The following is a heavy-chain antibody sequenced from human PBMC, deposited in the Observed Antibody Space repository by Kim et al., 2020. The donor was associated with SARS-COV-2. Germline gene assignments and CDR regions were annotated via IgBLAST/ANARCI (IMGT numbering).Heavy chain of an antibody. CDR3: ARHLRNWYFDL. V-gene: IGHV4-39*01. Sequence: SETLSLTCTVSGGSISSSSYYWGWIRQPPGKWLEWVATIYYSGNTYYNPSLKSRVTISVDTSKNQFSLKLSSVPAPDTAVYYCARHLRNWYFDLGGRGTLVTVAA. CDR1: GGSISSSSYY. J-gene: IGHJ2*01. CDR2: IYYSGNT.